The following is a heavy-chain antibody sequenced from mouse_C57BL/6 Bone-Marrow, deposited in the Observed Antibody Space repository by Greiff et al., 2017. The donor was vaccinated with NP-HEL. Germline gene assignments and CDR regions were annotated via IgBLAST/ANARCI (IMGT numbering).Heavy chain of an antibody. V-gene: IGHV1-55*01. J-gene: IGHJ2*01. CDR3: ASPFYGYDVDY. Sequence: VQLQQPGAELVKPGASVKMSCKASGYPFTSYWLTWVKQRPGQGLAWIGDIYPGSGSTNYNEKFKSKATLTVDTSSSTAYMQLSSLTSEDSAVYYCASPFYGYDVDYWGQGTTLTVSS. CDR1: GYPFTSYW. CDR2: IYPGSGST. D-gene: IGHD2-2*01.